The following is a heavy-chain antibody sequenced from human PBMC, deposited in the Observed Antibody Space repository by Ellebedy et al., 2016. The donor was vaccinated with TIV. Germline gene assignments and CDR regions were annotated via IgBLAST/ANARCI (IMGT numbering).Heavy chain of an antibody. CDR2: INGDGGFT. D-gene: IGHD2-21*02. CDR3: ATLSDTGY. Sequence: PGGSLRLSCAASRFTFSRHWMHWIRQAPGKGLVWFSRINGDGGFTSHADFVKGRFTISRENAKNTMYLQMNSLKAEDTAMYYCATLSDTGYWGHGTLVTVSS. J-gene: IGHJ4*01. CDR1: RFTFSRHW. V-gene: IGHV3-74*01.